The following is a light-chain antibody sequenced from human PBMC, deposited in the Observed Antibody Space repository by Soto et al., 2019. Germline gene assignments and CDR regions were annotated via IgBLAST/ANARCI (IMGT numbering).Light chain of an antibody. J-gene: IGLJ2*01. V-gene: IGLV1-44*01. Sequence: QSALTQPPSASGTPGQRVTISCSGSSSNIASNTVNWYQQLPGTAPKVLIYTDNQLPSGVPDRFSGSKSGTSASLAISGLQSEDEADYYCAAWDDSLNGVVFGGGTQLTVL. CDR2: TDN. CDR1: SSNIASNT. CDR3: AAWDDSLNGVV.